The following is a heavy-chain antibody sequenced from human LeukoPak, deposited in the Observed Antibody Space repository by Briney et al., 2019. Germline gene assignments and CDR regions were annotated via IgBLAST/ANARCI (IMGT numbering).Heavy chain of an antibody. CDR3: ARVLVDTAYDY. V-gene: IGHV1-3*01. CDR1: GYTFTSYA. CDR2: INAGNGNT. D-gene: IGHD5-18*01. Sequence: ASVKVSCTASGYTFTSYATHWVRQAPGQRLEWMGWINAGNGNTKYSQKFQGRVTITRDTSASTAYMELSSLRSEDTAVYYCARVLVDTAYDYWGQGTLVTVSS. J-gene: IGHJ4*02.